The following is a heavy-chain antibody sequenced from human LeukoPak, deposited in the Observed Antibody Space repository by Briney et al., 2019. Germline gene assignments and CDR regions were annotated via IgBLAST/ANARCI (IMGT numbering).Heavy chain of an antibody. CDR2: ISYDGSNK. CDR1: GFTFSSYA. V-gene: IGHV3-30*04. CDR3: ARDLGNGMDV. J-gene: IGHJ6*02. Sequence: GGSLRLSCAASGFTFSSYAMHWVRQAPGKGLEWVAVISYDGSNKYYADSVKRRFTISRDNSKDTLYLQMNSLRAEDTAVYYCARDLGNGMDVWGQGTTVTVSS.